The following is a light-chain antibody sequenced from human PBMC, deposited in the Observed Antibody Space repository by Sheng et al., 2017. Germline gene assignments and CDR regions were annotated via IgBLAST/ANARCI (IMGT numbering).Light chain of an antibody. CDR2: GAS. CDR1: QDIGND. CDR3: QHYYNTPFT. J-gene: IGKJ4*01. Sequence: DIQLTQSPSSLSASVGDGVTITCQASQDIGNDLSWFQQKPGKAPKLLIYGASNLETGVPSRFNGGASGTDFTFTITSLQPEDFATYYCQHYYNTPFTFGGGTKVEIK. V-gene: IGKV1-33*01.